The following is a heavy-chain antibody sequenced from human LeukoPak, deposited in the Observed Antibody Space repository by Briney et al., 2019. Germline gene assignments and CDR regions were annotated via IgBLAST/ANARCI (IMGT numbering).Heavy chain of an antibody. CDR1: GYTFTSYA. V-gene: IGHV1-3*01. CDR3: ARSTMIVVVPTYNWFDP. Sequence: GASVKVSCKASGYTFTSYAMHWVRQAPGQRLEWMGWINAGNGNTKYSQKFRGRVTITRDTSASTAYMELSSLRSEDTAVYYCARSTMIVVVPTYNWFDPWGQGTLVTVSS. J-gene: IGHJ5*02. CDR2: INAGNGNT. D-gene: IGHD3-22*01.